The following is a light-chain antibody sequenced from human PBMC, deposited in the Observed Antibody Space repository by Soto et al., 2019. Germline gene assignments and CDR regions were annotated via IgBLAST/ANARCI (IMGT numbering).Light chain of an antibody. CDR1: SSDVGGYNY. CDR3: SSYPSSSTVV. CDR2: DVS. V-gene: IGLV2-14*01. Sequence: QSVLTQPASVSGSPGQSITISCTGTSSDVGGYNYVSWYQQHPGKAPKLMIYDVSNRPSGVSNRFSGSKSGNTASLTISWLQAEDEADYYCSSYPSSSTVVFGGGTKLTVL. J-gene: IGLJ2*01.